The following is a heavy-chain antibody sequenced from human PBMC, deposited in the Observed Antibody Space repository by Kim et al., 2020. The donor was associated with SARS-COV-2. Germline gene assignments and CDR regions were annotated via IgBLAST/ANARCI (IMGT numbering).Heavy chain of an antibody. CDR2: IVVGSGNT. D-gene: IGHD3-16*01. CDR3: AADEDYGSYYYYGMDV. CDR1: GFTFTSSA. J-gene: IGHJ6*02. V-gene: IGHV1-58*02. Sequence: SVKVSCKASGFTFTSSAIQWVRQARGQRLEWIGWIVVGSGNTNYAQKFQERVTITRDMSTSTAYMELSSLRSEDTAVYYCAADEDYGSYYYYGMDVWGQGTTVTVSS.